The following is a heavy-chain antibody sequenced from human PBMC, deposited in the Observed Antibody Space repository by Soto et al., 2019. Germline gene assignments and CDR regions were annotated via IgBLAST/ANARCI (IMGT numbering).Heavy chain of an antibody. CDR3: AREKPRRFYGSGTRDAFDI. V-gene: IGHV1-2*04. J-gene: IGHJ3*02. CDR2: INPNGGGT. CDR1: GYTFTGYY. Sequence: GASVKVSCKASGYTFTGYYMHWVRQAPGQGLEWMGWINPNGGGTNYAQKFQGWVTMTRDTSISTAYMELSRLRSDDTAVYYCAREKPRRFYGSGTRDAFDIWGQGTMVTVSS. D-gene: IGHD3-10*01.